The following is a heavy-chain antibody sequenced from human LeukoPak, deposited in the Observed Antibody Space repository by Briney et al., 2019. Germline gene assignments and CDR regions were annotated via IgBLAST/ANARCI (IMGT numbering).Heavy chain of an antibody. J-gene: IGHJ4*02. V-gene: IGHV4-34*01. D-gene: IGHD3-9*01. CDR3: ARADYDILTGYYTHY. CDR2: INHSGST. CDR1: GGSFSGYY. Sequence: SETLSLTCAVYGGSFSGYYWSWIRQPPGKGLEWIGEINHSGSTNYNPSLKSRVTISVDTSKNQFSLKLSSVTAADTAVYYCARADYDILTGYYTHYWGQGTLVTVSS.